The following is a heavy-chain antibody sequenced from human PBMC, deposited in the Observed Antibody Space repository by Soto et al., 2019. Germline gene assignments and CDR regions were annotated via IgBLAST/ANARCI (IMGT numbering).Heavy chain of an antibody. J-gene: IGHJ5*02. V-gene: IGHV1-18*04. CDR1: GYSLTSTF. Sequence: QVQLVQSGAELRKPGTSVRVSCKASGYSLTSTFLTWVRQAPGRGLEWVGWINPDNGHTGYAKKFQGRVTMTTDTSTSTVYTELRSLRPDDTAVYYCTRGGGAHYRFDPWGQGTLVTVSS. CDR3: TRGGGAHYRFDP. D-gene: IGHD1-26*01. CDR2: INPDNGHT.